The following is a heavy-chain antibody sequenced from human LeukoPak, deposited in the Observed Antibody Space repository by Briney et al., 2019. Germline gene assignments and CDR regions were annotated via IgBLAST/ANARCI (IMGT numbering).Heavy chain of an antibody. CDR2: IYWDGDK. Sequence: SGPTLVKPTQTLTLTCTFSGFSLSTSGVGAGWIRQPPGKALEWLALIYWDGDKRYSPSLKSRLTITKDTSKNQVVLTMTNMDPVDTATYYCAHSEVVPASGLLFDYWGQGTLVTVSS. J-gene: IGHJ4*02. D-gene: IGHD2-2*01. CDR3: AHSEVVPASGLLFDY. CDR1: GFSLSTSGVG. V-gene: IGHV2-5*02.